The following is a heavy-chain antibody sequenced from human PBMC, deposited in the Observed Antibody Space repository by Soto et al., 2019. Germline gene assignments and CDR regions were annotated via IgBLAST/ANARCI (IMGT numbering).Heavy chain of an antibody. V-gene: IGHV3-30-3*01. CDR1: GFTFSSYA. CDR3: AKDTRARHSGYENFYY. CDR2: TSYDGSNK. D-gene: IGHD5-12*01. J-gene: IGHJ4*02. Sequence: RGSLRLSGAASGFTFSSYAMHWVRQAPGKGLEWVAITSYDGSNKYYAASVKCRFTISRDNSKNTLYLQMNSLRAEDTAVYYCAKDTRARHSGYENFYYWGQGTLVTVSS.